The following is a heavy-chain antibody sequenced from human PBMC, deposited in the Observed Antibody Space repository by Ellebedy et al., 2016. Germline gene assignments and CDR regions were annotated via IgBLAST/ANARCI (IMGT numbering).Heavy chain of an antibody. D-gene: IGHD3-16*01. CDR2: ISYDGSNK. Sequence: GESLKISXGGSGFTFSSYWMHWVRQAPGKGLEWVAVISYDGSNKYYADSVKGRFTISRDNSKNTLYLQMNSLRAEDTAVYYCAKLTFGGVFSTFDYWGQGTLVTVSS. V-gene: IGHV3-30*18. CDR3: AKLTFGGVFSTFDY. J-gene: IGHJ4*02. CDR1: GFTFSSYW.